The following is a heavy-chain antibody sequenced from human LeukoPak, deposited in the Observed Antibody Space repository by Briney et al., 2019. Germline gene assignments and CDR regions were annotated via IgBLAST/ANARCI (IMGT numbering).Heavy chain of an antibody. J-gene: IGHJ4*02. Sequence: GRSLRLSCAASGFTFSSYAMHWVCQAPGKGLEWVAVISYDGSNKFYADSVKGRFTLSRDNSKNTLYLQMNSVRIDETAVYYCGRGSVGFGELNYWGQGTLVTVSS. CDR1: GFTFSSYA. CDR2: ISYDGSNK. V-gene: IGHV3-30-3*01. CDR3: GRGSVGFGELNY. D-gene: IGHD3-10*01.